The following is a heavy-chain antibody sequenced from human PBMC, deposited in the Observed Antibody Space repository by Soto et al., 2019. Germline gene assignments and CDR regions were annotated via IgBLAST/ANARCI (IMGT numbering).Heavy chain of an antibody. CDR2: ISGSGGST. CDR1: GFTFSSYA. Sequence: PGGSLRLSCAASGFTFSSYAMSWVRQAPGKGLEWVSAISGSGGSTYYADSVKGRFTISRDNSKNTLYLQMNSLRAEDTAVYYCAKRVWYCSSTSCPFDYWGQGTLVTVS. D-gene: IGHD2-2*01. J-gene: IGHJ4*02. V-gene: IGHV3-23*01. CDR3: AKRVWYCSSTSCPFDY.